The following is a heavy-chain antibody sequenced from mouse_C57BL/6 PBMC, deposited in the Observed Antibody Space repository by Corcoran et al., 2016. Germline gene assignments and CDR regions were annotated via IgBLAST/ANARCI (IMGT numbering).Heavy chain of an antibody. CDR1: GYTFTDYY. CDR3: ARNYPSPLDY. CDR2: INPNNGGT. D-gene: IGHD1-1*02. J-gene: IGHJ2*01. V-gene: IGHV1-26*01. Sequence: EVQLQQSGPELVKPGASVKISCKASGYTFTDYYMNWVKQSHGKSLEWIGDINPNNGGTSYNQKFKGKATLTLDKSSSTAYMELRSLTSEDSAVYYCARNYPSPLDYWGQGTTLTVSS.